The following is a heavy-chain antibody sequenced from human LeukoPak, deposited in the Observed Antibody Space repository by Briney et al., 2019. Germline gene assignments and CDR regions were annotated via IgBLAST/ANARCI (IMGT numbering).Heavy chain of an antibody. Sequence: GGSLRLSCAASGFSFSSYWMHWVRQVPGKGLVWVSRINSDGSSTIYADSVKGRFTISRDDAKNTLYLQMNSLRAEDTAVYYCARGRGSGSSDYWGQGTLVTVSS. V-gene: IGHV3-74*01. CDR1: GFSFSSYW. J-gene: IGHJ4*02. CDR2: INSDGSST. D-gene: IGHD3-10*01. CDR3: ARGRGSGSSDY.